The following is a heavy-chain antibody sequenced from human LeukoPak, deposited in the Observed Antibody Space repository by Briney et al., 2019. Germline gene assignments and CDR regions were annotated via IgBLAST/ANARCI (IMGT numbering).Heavy chain of an antibody. J-gene: IGHJ4*02. CDR1: GYSLSELS. CDR2: FDPENGEA. Sequence: GASVRVSCKVSGYSLSELSMHWVRQAPGKGLEWMGGFDPENGEAIYAQKFQGRVTMTEDTSTDTSYMERNSLKSEDTAVYYCAAGGVYDLLDNWGQGTLVTVSS. D-gene: IGHD2-8*01. CDR3: AAGGVYDLLDN. V-gene: IGHV1-24*01.